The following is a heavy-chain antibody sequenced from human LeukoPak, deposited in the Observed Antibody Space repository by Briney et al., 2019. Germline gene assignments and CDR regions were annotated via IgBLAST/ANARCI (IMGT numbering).Heavy chain of an antibody. D-gene: IGHD2-2*01. V-gene: IGHV3-48*01. Sequence: GGSLRLSCAASGFTFSSYSMNWVRQAPGKGLEWVSYISSSSSTIYYADSVKGRFTISRDNAKNSLYLQMNSLRAEDTAVYYCARSRQYQLLKYYFDYWGQGILVTVSS. CDR1: GFTFSSYS. CDR2: ISSSSSTI. CDR3: ARSRQYQLLKYYFDY. J-gene: IGHJ4*02.